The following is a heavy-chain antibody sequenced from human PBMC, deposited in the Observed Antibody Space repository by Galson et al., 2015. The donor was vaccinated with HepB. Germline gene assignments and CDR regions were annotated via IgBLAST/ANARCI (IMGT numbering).Heavy chain of an antibody. CDR3: ARVRTTMVRGVSLYGMDV. D-gene: IGHD3-10*01. Sequence: SLRLSCAASGFTFSSDSMNWVRQAPGKGLEWVSSISSSSSIKFYAESVKGRFTISRDNAKNLLYLQMNSLRAEDTALYYCARVRTTMVRGVSLYGMDVWGQGTTVTVSS. CDR1: GFTFSSDS. J-gene: IGHJ6*02. V-gene: IGHV3-21*01. CDR2: ISSSSSIK.